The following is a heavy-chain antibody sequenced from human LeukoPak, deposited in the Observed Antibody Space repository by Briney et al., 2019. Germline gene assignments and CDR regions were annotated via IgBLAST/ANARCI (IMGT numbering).Heavy chain of an antibody. Sequence: GGSLRLSCAASGFTFSAYNMNWVRQAPGKGLEWVSSISSTSSYIYYADSVKGRFTISRDNAQKSLYLQMNSLRAEDTAVYYCARVGYSSGWYFDYWGQGTLVAVSS. J-gene: IGHJ4*02. CDR3: ARVGYSSGWYFDY. CDR1: GFTFSAYN. D-gene: IGHD6-19*01. V-gene: IGHV3-21*01. CDR2: ISSTSSYI.